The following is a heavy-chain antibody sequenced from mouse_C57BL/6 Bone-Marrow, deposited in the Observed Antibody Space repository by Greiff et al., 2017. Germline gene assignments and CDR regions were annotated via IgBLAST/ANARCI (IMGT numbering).Heavy chain of an antibody. D-gene: IGHD2-1*01. CDR1: GYTFTDHT. Sequence: QVQLQQSDAELVKPGASVKISCKVSGYTFTDHTIHWMKQRPEQGLEWIGYIYPRDGSTKYNEKFKGKATLTADKSSSTAYMQLNSLTSEDAAVYFCARGGGYYGNSDWYFDVWGTGTTVTVSS. V-gene: IGHV1-78*01. CDR3: ARGGGYYGNSDWYFDV. CDR2: IYPRDGST. J-gene: IGHJ1*03.